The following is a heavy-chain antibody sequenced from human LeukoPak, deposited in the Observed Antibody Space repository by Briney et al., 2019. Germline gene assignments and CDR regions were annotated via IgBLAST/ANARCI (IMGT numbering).Heavy chain of an antibody. CDR3: ARDLIAAAGTGDY. Sequence: SVKVSCKASGGTFSSYAISWVRQAPGQGLEWMGGIIPIFGTANYAQKFQGRVTITADKSTSTAYMELSSLRSEDTAVYYCARDLIAAAGTGDYWGQGTLVTVSS. D-gene: IGHD6-13*01. V-gene: IGHV1-69*06. CDR2: IIPIFGTA. J-gene: IGHJ4*02. CDR1: GGTFSSYA.